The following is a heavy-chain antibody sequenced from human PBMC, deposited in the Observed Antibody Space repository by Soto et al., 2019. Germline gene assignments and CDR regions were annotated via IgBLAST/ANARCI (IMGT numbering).Heavy chain of an antibody. CDR2: IYYSGST. V-gene: IGHV4-39*02. D-gene: IGHD2-2*01. CDR3: AREAIVLVPAAIYYYYGMDV. Sequence: LETLSLTCTVSGGSISSSSYYWGWIRQPPGKGLEWIGSIYYSGSTYYNPSLKSRVTISVNTSKNQISLKLSTVTAADTAVYYCAREAIVLVPAAIYYYYGMDVWGQGTTVT. CDR1: GGSISSSSYY. J-gene: IGHJ6*02.